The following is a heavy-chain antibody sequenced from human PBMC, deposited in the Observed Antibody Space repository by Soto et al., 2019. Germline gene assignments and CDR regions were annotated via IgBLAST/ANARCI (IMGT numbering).Heavy chain of an antibody. D-gene: IGHD4-17*01. CDR1: GFTFSSYG. Sequence: GGSLRLSCAASGFTFSSYGMHWVRQAPGKGLEWVAVIWYDGSNKYYADSVKGRFTISRDNSKNTLYLQMNSLRAEDTAVYYCARSQYGDRHHDDWGQGTLVTVSS. J-gene: IGHJ4*02. CDR2: IWYDGSNK. V-gene: IGHV3-33*01. CDR3: ARSQYGDRHHDD.